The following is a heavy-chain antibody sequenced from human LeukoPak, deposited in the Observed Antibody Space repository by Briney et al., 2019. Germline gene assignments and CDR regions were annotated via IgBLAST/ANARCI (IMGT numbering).Heavy chain of an antibody. D-gene: IGHD6-19*01. V-gene: IGHV3-64*01. CDR2: ISSNGDDT. Sequence: PAGSLRLSCAASGFTFSSHSMHWVRQAPGKGLEDVSGISSNGDDTYYAQSVKGRFTISRDNSKNTLYLQMGSLRTEDMAIYYCAREAVGGRTDYWGQGTLVIVSS. CDR1: GFTFSSHS. J-gene: IGHJ4*02. CDR3: AREAVGGRTDY.